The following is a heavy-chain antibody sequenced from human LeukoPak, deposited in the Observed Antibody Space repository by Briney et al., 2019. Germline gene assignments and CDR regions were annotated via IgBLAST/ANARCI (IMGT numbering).Heavy chain of an antibody. CDR2: VNSDGRFT. CDR1: GFFFSNYG. CDR3: VRSDWFDN. V-gene: IGHV3-74*03. Sequence: PGGSLTLSCAASGFFFSNYGMHWVRQAPGKGLVWVSRVNSDGRFTKYADSVKSRFTISRDNAKNTLYLQMNSLRAEDTAMYYCVRSDWFDNWGQGTLVTVSS. J-gene: IGHJ5*02.